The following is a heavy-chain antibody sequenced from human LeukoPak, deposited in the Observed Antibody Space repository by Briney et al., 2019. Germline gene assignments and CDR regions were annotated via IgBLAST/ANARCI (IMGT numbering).Heavy chain of an antibody. Sequence: GGSLRLSCAASGFTFSSYGFYWVRQAPGKGLEWVTLIWHDGTRENYADSVKGRFTISRDNSKSTLYLQMNSLRVEDTAVYYCARGQLLSGVYSYFDYWGQGTLVTVSS. CDR1: GFTFSSYG. CDR3: ARGQLLSGVYSYFDY. D-gene: IGHD2-2*01. J-gene: IGHJ4*02. CDR2: IWHDGTRE. V-gene: IGHV3-33*07.